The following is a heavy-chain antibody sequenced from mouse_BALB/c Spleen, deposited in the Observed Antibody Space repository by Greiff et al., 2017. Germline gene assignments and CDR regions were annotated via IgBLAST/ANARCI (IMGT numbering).Heavy chain of an antibody. D-gene: IGHD1-3*01. V-gene: IGHV1-67*01. J-gene: IGHJ4*01. Sequence: QVQLQQSGPELVRPGVSVKISCKGSSYTFTDYAMHWVKQSHAKSLEWIGVISTYYGNTNYNQKFKGKATMTVDKSSSTAYMELARLTSEDSAVYYCARGGEWTRDYAMDYWGQGTSVTVSS. CDR1: SYTFTDYA. CDR3: ARGGEWTRDYAMDY. CDR2: ISTYYGNT.